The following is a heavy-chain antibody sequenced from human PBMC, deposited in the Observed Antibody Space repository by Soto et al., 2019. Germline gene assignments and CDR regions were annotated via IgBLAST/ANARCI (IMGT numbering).Heavy chain of an antibody. CDR2: IYYSGST. V-gene: IGHV4-59*01. CDR3: ARGGGDYDFWTGPQAIDH. J-gene: IGHJ5*02. D-gene: IGHD3-3*01. Sequence: SEPLSPTCAVSGGSIRRYYWSWIRPPPGKGLEWIGYIYYSGSTNYNTSLKSRVTISIDTSKNQVSLKLNSVTAADTAVYYCARGGGDYDFWTGPQAIDHWGQGNLVTVSS. CDR1: GGSIRRYY.